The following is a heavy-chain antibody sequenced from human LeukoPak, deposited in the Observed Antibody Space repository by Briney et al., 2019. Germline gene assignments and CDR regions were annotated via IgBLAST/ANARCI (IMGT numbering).Heavy chain of an antibody. D-gene: IGHD5-18*01. CDR1: GFTFSSYW. J-gene: IGHJ4*02. CDR2: ITSGGSNT. CDR3: ARATSYSYGYGY. V-gene: IGHV3-74*03. Sequence: GGSLRLSCAASGFTFSSYWMHWVRQAPGKGLVWVSRITSGGSNTMYADSVKGRFTISRDDAKNTLYLQMNSLRAEDTAVYYCARATSYSYGYGYWGQGTLVTVSS.